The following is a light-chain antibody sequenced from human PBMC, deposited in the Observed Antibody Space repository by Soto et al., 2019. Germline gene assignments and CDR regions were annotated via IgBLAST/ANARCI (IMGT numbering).Light chain of an antibody. CDR3: SSYAASSHLL. Sequence: QSALTQPPSASGSPGQSVTISCSGTSSDIGDYNYVSWHQQYSGKAPKLIIFEVTKRPSGVPDRFSGSKSGNTASLTVSGLQTEDEAYYYCSSYAASSHLLFGGGTQLTVL. J-gene: IGLJ2*01. CDR1: SSDIGDYNY. CDR2: EVT. V-gene: IGLV2-8*01.